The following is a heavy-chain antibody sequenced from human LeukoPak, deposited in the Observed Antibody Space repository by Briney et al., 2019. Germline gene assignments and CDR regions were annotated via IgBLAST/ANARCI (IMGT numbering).Heavy chain of an antibody. Sequence: SGGSLRLSCAASGLTFDDYGMSWVRQAPGKGLEWVSGINWNGGSTGYADSVKGRFTISRDNAKNSLYLQMNSLRAEDTALYYCARVVDMVFGHSLRRWFDPWGQGTLVTVSS. CDR3: ARVVDMVFGHSLRRWFDP. V-gene: IGHV3-20*04. D-gene: IGHD2-8*01. J-gene: IGHJ5*02. CDR1: GLTFDDYG. CDR2: INWNGGST.